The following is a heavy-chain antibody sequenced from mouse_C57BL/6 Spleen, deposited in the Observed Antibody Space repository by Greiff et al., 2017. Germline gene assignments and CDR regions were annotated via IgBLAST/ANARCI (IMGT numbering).Heavy chain of an antibody. V-gene: IGHV1-61*01. J-gene: IGHJ1*03. CDR2: IYPSDSET. CDR3: ARRYYGSSYWYFDV. Sequence: VKLQQPGAELVRPGSSVKLSCKASGYTFTSYWMDWVKQRPGQGLEWIGNIYPSDSETHYNQKFKDKATLTVDKSSSTAYMQLSSLTSEDSAVYYGARRYYGSSYWYFDVWGTGTTVTVSS. D-gene: IGHD1-1*01. CDR1: GYTFTSYW.